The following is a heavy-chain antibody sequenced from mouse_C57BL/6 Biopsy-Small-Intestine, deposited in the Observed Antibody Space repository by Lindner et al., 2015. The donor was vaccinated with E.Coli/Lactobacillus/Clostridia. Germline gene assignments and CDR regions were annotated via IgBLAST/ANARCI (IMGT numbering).Heavy chain of an antibody. CDR1: GYGFRDHY. CDR3: ARDGRDSSWYQRLNYMDV. CDR2: INPSSGGT. V-gene: IGHV1-53*01. J-gene: IGHJ3*01. D-gene: IGHD3-3*01. Sequence: SVKVSCKASGYGFRDHYMHWVRQVPGQGLEWMGIINPSSGGTSYAKRLKGRITMTRDTSTGIVYMELRSLTSDDTAVYYCARDGRDSSWYQRLNYMDVWGQGTRVTVTS.